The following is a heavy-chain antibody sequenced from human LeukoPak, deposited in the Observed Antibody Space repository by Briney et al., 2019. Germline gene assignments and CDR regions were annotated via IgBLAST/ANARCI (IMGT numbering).Heavy chain of an antibody. CDR3: AKVDYYDSSGYGLDY. CDR2: ISYDGSNK. CDR1: GFTFSSYG. Sequence: GGSLRLSCAASGFTFSSYGMHWVRQAPGKGLEWVAVISYDGSNKYYADSVKGRFTISRDNSKNTLYLQMNSLRAEDTAVYHCAKVDYYDSSGYGLDYWGQGTLVTVSS. J-gene: IGHJ4*02. D-gene: IGHD3-22*01. V-gene: IGHV3-30*18.